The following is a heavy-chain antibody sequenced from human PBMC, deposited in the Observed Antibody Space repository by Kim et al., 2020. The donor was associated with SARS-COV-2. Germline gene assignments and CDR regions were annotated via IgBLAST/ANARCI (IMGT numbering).Heavy chain of an antibody. V-gene: IGHV1-69*13. D-gene: IGHD5-18*01. J-gene: IGHJ4*02. Sequence: SVKVSCKASGGTFSSYAISWVRQAPGQGLEWMGGIIPIFGTANYAQKFQGRVTITADESTSTAYMELSSLRSEDTAVYYCATQGGLDTAMDVDYWGQGTLVTVSS. CDR3: ATQGGLDTAMDVDY. CDR1: GGTFSSYA. CDR2: IIPIFGTA.